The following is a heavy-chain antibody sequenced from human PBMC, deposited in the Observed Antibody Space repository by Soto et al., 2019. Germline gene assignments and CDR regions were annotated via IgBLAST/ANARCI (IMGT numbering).Heavy chain of an antibody. CDR3: ARHTLRRTEFDY. CDR1: GYKFGSAW. V-gene: IGHV5-51*01. J-gene: IGHJ4*02. Sequence: GESLKISCKGVGYKFGSAWIGWVRQMPGKGLEWMGIIKPGTSDIRYSPSCRGHVTISADEAVSTAYLQWSSLKASDTAMYYCARHTLRRTEFDYWGQGTLVTVSS. CDR2: IKPGTSDI.